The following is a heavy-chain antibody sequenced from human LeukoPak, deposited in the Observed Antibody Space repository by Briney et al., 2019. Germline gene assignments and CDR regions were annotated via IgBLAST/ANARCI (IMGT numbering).Heavy chain of an antibody. J-gene: IGHJ5*02. D-gene: IGHD6-6*01. CDR3: ARGRRIAARPYNWFDP. CDR2: INPNSGGT. CDR1: GYTFTGYY. Sequence: ASVKVSCKASGYTFTGYYMHWVRQAPGQGLEWMGWINPNSGGTNYAQKFQGRVTVTRDTSISTAYMELSRLRSDDTAVYYCARGRRIAARPYNWFDPWGQGTLVTVSS. V-gene: IGHV1-2*02.